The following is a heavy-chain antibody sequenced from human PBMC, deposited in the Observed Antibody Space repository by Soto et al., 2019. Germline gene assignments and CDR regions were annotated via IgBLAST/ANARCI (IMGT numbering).Heavy chain of an antibody. V-gene: IGHV3-30*03. CDR2: ISYDGSNK. CDR3: ATLIAAAEYYFDY. J-gene: IGHJ4*02. CDR1: GFTFSSYG. D-gene: IGHD6-13*01. Sequence: QVQLVESGGGVVQPGRSLRLSCAASGFTFSSYGMHWVRQAPGKGLEWVAVISYDGSNKYYADSVKGRFTISRDNSKNTLYLQMNSLRAEDTAVYYCATLIAAAEYYFDYWGQGTLVTVSS.